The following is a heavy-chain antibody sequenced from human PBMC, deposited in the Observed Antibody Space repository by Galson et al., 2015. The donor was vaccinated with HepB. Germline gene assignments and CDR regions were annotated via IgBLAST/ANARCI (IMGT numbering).Heavy chain of an antibody. Sequence: SLRLSCAASGFTFDDYGMSWVRQAPGKGLEWVSGINWNGGSTGYADSVKGRFTISRDDAKNSLYLQMNSLRAEDTALYYCARELKSSGSRQLRYNWFDPWGQGTVVTVSS. V-gene: IGHV3-20*04. D-gene: IGHD1-26*01. J-gene: IGHJ5*02. CDR2: INWNGGST. CDR1: GFTFDDYG. CDR3: ARELKSSGSRQLRYNWFDP.